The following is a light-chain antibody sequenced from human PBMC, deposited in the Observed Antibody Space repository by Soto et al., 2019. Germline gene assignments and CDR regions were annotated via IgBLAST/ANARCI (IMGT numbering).Light chain of an antibody. V-gene: IGLV2-14*01. CDR2: EVS. CDR1: RSDIGGYNY. J-gene: IGLJ1*01. CDR3: SSYTSSSTGGYV. Sequence: QSALTQPASVSGSPGQSITISCAGTRSDIGGYNYVSWYQQHPGKAPKLLIYEVSNRPSGVSNRFSASKSGNMASLTISGLQAEDEADYYCSSYTSSSTGGYVFGTATKVTVL.